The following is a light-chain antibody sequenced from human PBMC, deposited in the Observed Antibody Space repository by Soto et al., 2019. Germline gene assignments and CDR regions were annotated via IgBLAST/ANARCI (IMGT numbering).Light chain of an antibody. Sequence: DIVMTQSPDSLSVSLGERVTINCKSSQSVLYSSNNKNYLAWYQQKAGQPPKLLIYWASTRESGVPDRFSGSGSGTDFTLTISSLQAEDVAVYYCQQYYSTPPTFGQGTKVEIK. V-gene: IGKV4-1*01. J-gene: IGKJ1*01. CDR1: QSVLYSSNNKNY. CDR2: WAS. CDR3: QQYYSTPPT.